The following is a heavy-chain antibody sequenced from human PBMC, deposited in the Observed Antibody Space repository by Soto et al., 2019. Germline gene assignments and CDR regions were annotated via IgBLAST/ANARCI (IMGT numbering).Heavy chain of an antibody. Sequence: QVQLQGSGPGLVKPSQTLSLTCTISGDSITSGGFFWSWIRQHPGKGLEWIGYIYYSGSTSYSPSLKSRVTTSLDTSKNQFSLKLRSVTAADTAVYYCARAVHFDSSDSPFVDAWGQGTLVTVSS. J-gene: IGHJ5*02. V-gene: IGHV4-31*03. D-gene: IGHD6-25*01. CDR1: GDSITSGGFF. CDR2: IYYSGST. CDR3: ARAVHFDSSDSPFVDA.